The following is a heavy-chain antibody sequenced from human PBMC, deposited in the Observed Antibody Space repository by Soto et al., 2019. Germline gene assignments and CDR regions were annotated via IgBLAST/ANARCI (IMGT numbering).Heavy chain of an antibody. CDR3: ARDVLSVAVRPSGFDP. D-gene: IGHD6-6*01. Sequence: VQLVESGGGVVQPGRSLRLSCAASGFIFSNYALHWVRQTPGKGLEWVAVILYDGSNKYYADSVKGRFTISRDNSKNTLYLQMNSLRAEDTAVYYCARDVLSVAVRPSGFDPWGQGTLVTVSS. CDR2: ILYDGSNK. V-gene: IGHV3-30*04. CDR1: GFIFSNYA. J-gene: IGHJ5*02.